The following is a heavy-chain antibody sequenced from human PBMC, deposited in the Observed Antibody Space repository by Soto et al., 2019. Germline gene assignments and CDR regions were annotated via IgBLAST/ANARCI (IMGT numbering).Heavy chain of an antibody. Sequence: EVQLVESGGGLVQPGGSLRLSCVASGFTFSNFWMSWARQAPGKGLEWVANINQDGSAKYYVPSVRGRSTISRDNAKNSLYLQMNSLRAEHAAVYYCATSTGAPGNDWGQGTLVTVSS. CDR1: GFTFSNFW. CDR2: INQDGSAK. V-gene: IGHV3-7*01. CDR3: ATSTGAPGND. D-gene: IGHD1-26*01. J-gene: IGHJ4*02.